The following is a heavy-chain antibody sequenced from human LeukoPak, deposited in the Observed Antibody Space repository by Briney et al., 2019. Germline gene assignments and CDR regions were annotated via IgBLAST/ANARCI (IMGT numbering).Heavy chain of an antibody. CDR1: GGTFSSYA. V-gene: IGHV1-69*05. CDR3: ARSGPLHFWSGYKYYMDV. CDR2: IIPIFGTA. D-gene: IGHD3-3*02. Sequence: ASVKVSCKASGGTFSSYAISWVRQAPGQGLEWMGGIIPIFGTANYAQKFQGRVTITTDESTSTAYMELSSLRSEDTAVYYCARSGPLHFWSGYKYYMDVWGKGTTVTVSS. J-gene: IGHJ6*03.